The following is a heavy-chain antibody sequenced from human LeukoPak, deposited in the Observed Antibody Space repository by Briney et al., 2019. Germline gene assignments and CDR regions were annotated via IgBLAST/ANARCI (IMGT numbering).Heavy chain of an antibody. V-gene: IGHV4-39*07. CDR1: GGSISSSSYY. CDR3: ARTADPSITGTTLFTWFDP. J-gene: IGHJ5*02. CDR2: IYYSGST. Sequence: SETLSLTCTVSGGSISSSSYYWGWIRQPPGKGLEWIGSIYYSGSTYYNPSLKSRVTISVDTSKNQFSLKLSSVTAADTAVYYCARTADPSITGTTLFTWFDPWGQGTLVTVSS. D-gene: IGHD1-7*01.